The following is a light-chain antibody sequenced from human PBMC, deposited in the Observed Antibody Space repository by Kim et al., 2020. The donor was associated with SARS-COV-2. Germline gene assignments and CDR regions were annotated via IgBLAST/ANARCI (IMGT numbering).Light chain of an antibody. Sequence: SPGERATRSCRASQSVDNYLAWYQQKPGQAPRLLIYDASNRATGIPARFSGSGSGTDFTLTISSLEPDDVAVYYCQQRRNWPLITFGPGTKVDIK. CDR3: QQRRNWPLIT. V-gene: IGKV3-11*01. CDR2: DAS. CDR1: QSVDNY. J-gene: IGKJ3*01.